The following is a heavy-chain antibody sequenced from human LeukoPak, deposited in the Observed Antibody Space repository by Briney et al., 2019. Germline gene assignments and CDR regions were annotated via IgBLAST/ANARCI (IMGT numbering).Heavy chain of an antibody. Sequence: GGSLRLSCAASGFTFSSYWMSWVRQAPGKGLEWVANIKQDRSEKYYVDSVKGRFTISRDNAKNSLYLQMNSLRAEDTAVYYCARDSYPYYDSSGYYYGGLGYWGQGTLVTVSS. CDR3: ARDSYPYYDSSGYYYGGLGY. CDR1: GFTFSSYW. J-gene: IGHJ4*02. V-gene: IGHV3-7*01. D-gene: IGHD3-22*01. CDR2: IKQDRSEK.